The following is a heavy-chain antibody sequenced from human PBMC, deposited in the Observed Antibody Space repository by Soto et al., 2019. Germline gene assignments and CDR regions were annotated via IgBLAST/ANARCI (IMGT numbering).Heavy chain of an antibody. D-gene: IGHD2-2*01. CDR2: NSSYTDDP. CDR3: SKVIPCAEAWLHP. CDR1: GNTYTNVS. Sequence: QGQLVQAGSEVKKPGASAKVSCTASGNTYTNVSFTLVRQSPAQVLECMGWNSSYTDDPNYALKFQGRVTMTIYTSSSTAYLDLWSLRSYITSVYYCSKVIPCAEAWLHPWRHGTQETVSS. V-gene: IGHV1-18*01. J-gene: IGHJ5*02.